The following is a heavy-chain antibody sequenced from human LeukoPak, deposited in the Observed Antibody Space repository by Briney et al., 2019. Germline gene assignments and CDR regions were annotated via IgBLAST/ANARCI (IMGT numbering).Heavy chain of an antibody. Sequence: QTGGPLSLSCAASGFTFSSYAMSWVRQAPGKGLERVSAISGSGGSTYYADSVKGRFTISRDNSKNTLYLQMNSLRAEDTAVYYCAKAAVLMVYEGWGQGTLVTVSS. J-gene: IGHJ4*02. D-gene: IGHD2-8*01. CDR3: AKAAVLMVYEG. CDR2: ISGSGGST. CDR1: GFTFSSYA. V-gene: IGHV3-23*01.